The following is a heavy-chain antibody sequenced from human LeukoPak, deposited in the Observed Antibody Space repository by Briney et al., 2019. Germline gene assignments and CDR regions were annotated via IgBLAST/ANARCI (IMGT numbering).Heavy chain of an antibody. Sequence: PSETLSLTCTVSAGSISSYYWSWLRQPPGKGLEWIGYIHYSGITNYKPSLKSRVTISVDTSKNLLSLQMTSVTAADTAVYYCSRQYYDDRSGGFDYWGQGTLVTVSS. J-gene: IGHJ4*02. D-gene: IGHD3-22*01. V-gene: IGHV4-59*01. CDR3: SRQYYDDRSGGFDY. CDR1: AGSISSYY. CDR2: IHYSGIT.